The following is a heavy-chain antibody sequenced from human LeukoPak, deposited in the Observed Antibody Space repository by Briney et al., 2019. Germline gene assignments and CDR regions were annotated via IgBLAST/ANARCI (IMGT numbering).Heavy chain of an antibody. CDR1: GFTFSSYE. D-gene: IGHD3-22*01. CDR3: ARESYYYDSSGYDMGDY. J-gene: IGHJ4*02. CDR2: ICSRGSTI. Sequence: EGPLRLSCAASGFTFSSYEMNWVRQAAGKGLEWVSYICSRGSTIYYAHSVKGLFTVSRDNAKNSLYLQMHSLRAEDTAVYYCARESYYYDSSGYDMGDYWGQGTLVTVCS. V-gene: IGHV3-48*03.